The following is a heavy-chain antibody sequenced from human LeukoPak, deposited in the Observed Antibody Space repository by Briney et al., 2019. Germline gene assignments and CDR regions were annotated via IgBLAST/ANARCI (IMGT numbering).Heavy chain of an antibody. D-gene: IGHD2-15*01. J-gene: IGHJ4*02. CDR2: ISYSGST. CDR3: ATLSLYCSGGSCYSGLFDY. V-gene: IGHV4-59*05. Sequence: SETLSLTCTVSGGSISSYYWSWIRQPPGKGLEWIGSISYSGSTYYNPSLKSRVTISVDTSKNQFSLNLCSVTAADTAVYCCATLSLYCSGGSCYSGLFDYWGQGTLVTVSS. CDR1: GGSISSYY.